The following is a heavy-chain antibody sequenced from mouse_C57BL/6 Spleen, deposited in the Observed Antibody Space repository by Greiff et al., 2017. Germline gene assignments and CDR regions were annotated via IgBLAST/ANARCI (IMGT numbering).Heavy chain of an antibody. V-gene: IGHV1-52*01. Sequence: QVQLQQPGAELVRPGSSVKLSCKASGYTFTSYWMHWVKQRPIQGLEWIGNIDPSDSETYYNQKFKDKATLTVDKSSSTAYMQLSSLTSEDSAVYYCAREGYPYYFDHWGQGTTLTVSP. CDR2: IDPSDSET. CDR3: AREGYPYYFDH. J-gene: IGHJ2*01. CDR1: GYTFTSYW.